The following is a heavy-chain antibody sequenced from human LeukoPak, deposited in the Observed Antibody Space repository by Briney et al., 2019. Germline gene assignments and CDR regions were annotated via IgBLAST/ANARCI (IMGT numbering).Heavy chain of an antibody. D-gene: IGHD6-13*01. Sequence: PGGSLRLSCAASGFTVSSNYMSWVRQAPGQGLEWVSVIYSGGSTYYADSVKGRFTISRDNSKNTLYLQMNSLRAEDTAVYYCARVAAAGISHLDYWGQGTLVTVSS. CDR2: IYSGGST. CDR3: ARVAAAGISHLDY. J-gene: IGHJ4*02. V-gene: IGHV3-53*01. CDR1: GFTVSSNY.